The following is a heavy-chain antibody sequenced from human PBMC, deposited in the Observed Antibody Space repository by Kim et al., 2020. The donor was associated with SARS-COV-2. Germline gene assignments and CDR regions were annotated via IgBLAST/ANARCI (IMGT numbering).Heavy chain of an antibody. D-gene: IGHD3-16*01. V-gene: IGHV1-3*01. Sequence: GNGNTIYSQKFKGRVTLATDTSASTAYMELSFLRSEDSAVYYCLGGFYFDYWGQGTLVTVSS. CDR2: GNGNT. J-gene: IGHJ4*02. CDR3: LGGFYFDY.